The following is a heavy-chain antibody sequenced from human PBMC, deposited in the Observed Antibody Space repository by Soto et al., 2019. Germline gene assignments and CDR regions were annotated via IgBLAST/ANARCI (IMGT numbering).Heavy chain of an antibody. CDR2: ISAYNGNT. Sequence: GGSVKVSFKACGYPFTSYGISLVRQAPGQGLEWIGWISAYNGNTNYAQKLQGRVTMTTDTSTSTAYMELRSLRSDDTAVYYCARDTDYDFWSGYQVPPPSYHYGMDVWGQGTTVTVSS. D-gene: IGHD3-3*01. V-gene: IGHV1-18*04. CDR1: GYPFTSYG. J-gene: IGHJ6*02. CDR3: ARDTDYDFWSGYQVPPPSYHYGMDV.